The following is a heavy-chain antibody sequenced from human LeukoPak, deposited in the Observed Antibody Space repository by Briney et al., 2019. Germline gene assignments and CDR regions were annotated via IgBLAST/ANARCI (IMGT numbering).Heavy chain of an antibody. CDR1: GDSISSYY. V-gene: IGHV4-4*09. CDR2: IYTSGGT. J-gene: IGHJ4*02. CDR3: LDY. Sequence: SETLSLTCTASGDSISSYYWSWIRQPPGKGLEWIGYIYTSGGTNYIPSLKGRVTISIDTSKNQFSLKLSSVTAADSAVYYYLDYWGQGTLVTVSS.